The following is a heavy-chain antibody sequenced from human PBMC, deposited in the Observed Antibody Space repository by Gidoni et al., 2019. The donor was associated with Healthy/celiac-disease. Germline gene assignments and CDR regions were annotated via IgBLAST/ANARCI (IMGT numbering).Heavy chain of an antibody. CDR3: AGPSLEMATGPLGY. Sequence: QVQLVQSGAEVKKPGSSVTVYCKASGGTFSSYAISWVRQAPGQGREWMGGIIPIFGTANYAQKCQGRVTITADESTSTAYMELSSLRSEDTAVYYCAGPSLEMATGPLGYWGQGTLVTVSS. D-gene: IGHD5-12*01. J-gene: IGHJ4*02. CDR1: GGTFSSYA. V-gene: IGHV1-69*01. CDR2: IIPIFGTA.